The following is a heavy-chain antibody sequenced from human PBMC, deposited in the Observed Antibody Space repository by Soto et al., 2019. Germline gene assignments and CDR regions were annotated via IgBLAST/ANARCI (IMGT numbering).Heavy chain of an antibody. Sequence: PGGSLRLSSAASGFTFSDFAMAWVRQAPGKGLEWVSSASGSGSGTYYADSVKGRFTISRDNSKNTLFLHMTNLRAGDTALYFCAKGRPGVAAAPDYWGQGTLVTVSS. CDR2: ASGSGSGT. D-gene: IGHD2-21*01. V-gene: IGHV3-23*01. CDR1: GFTFSDFA. CDR3: AKGRPGVAAAPDY. J-gene: IGHJ4*02.